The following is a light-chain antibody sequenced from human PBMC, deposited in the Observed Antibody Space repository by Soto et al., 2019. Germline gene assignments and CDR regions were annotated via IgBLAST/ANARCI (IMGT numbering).Light chain of an antibody. Sequence: AIQLTQSPSSLSASVGDRVTITCRASQDIRGALAWYQQKSGKAPKILIYDVSTLECCVPSKFRGSRPGTDFTLTISSLKQADFATYFSPQRNTYSITFGHRTRLEIK. CDR2: DVS. V-gene: IGKV1-13*02. CDR3: PQRNTYSIT. J-gene: IGKJ5*01. CDR1: QDIRGA.